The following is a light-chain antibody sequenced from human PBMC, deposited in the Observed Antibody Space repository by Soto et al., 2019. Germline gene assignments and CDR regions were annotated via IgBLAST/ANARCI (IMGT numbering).Light chain of an antibody. CDR2: GAS. CDR3: QQYNNWPLT. CDR1: QSVGEN. Sequence: EVLLTQSPVTLSLSPGERATLSFRASQSVGENLAWYQQRPGQAPRLLIYGASTRATGVPARFSGGGSGTEFTLTITSLQSEDFAVYWCQQYNNWPLTFGPGTRLEIK. V-gene: IGKV3D-15*01. J-gene: IGKJ5*01.